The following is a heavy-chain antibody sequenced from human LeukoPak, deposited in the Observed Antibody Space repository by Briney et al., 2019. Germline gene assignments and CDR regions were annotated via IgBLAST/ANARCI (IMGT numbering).Heavy chain of an antibody. Sequence: SVKVSCKASGGTFSSYAISWVRQAPGQGLEWMGGIIPIFGTANYAQKFQGRVTITTDESTSTAYMELSSLRSEDTAVYYCARALVPYSSSAYYYYYMDVWGKGTTVTVSS. CDR2: IIPIFGTA. CDR3: ARALVPYSSSAYYYYYMDV. D-gene: IGHD6-13*01. V-gene: IGHV1-69*05. CDR1: GGTFSSYA. J-gene: IGHJ6*03.